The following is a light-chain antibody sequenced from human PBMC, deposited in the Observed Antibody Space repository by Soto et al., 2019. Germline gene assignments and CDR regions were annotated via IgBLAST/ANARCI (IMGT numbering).Light chain of an antibody. CDR3: CSYAGSSNFHVV. Sequence: QSALTQPASVSGSPGQSITISCTGTSSDVGSYNLVSWYQQHPGKAPKLMIYEGSKRPSGVSNRFSGSKSGNTASLTISGILAEDEADYYSCSYAGSSNFHVVLGGGTKVTVL. CDR1: SSDVGSYNL. V-gene: IGLV2-23*03. J-gene: IGLJ2*01. CDR2: EGS.